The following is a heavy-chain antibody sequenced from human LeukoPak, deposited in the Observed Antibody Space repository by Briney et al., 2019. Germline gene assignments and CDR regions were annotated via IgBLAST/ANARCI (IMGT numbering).Heavy chain of an antibody. CDR1: GGSISGYY. CDR2: MYTSGST. J-gene: IGHJ2*01. D-gene: IGHD3-3*01. V-gene: IGHV4-4*07. CDR3: ARGIDFWSGRGWYFDL. Sequence: PSETLSLACTVSGGSISGYYWTWIRQPADKRLEWLGRMYTSGSTNYNPSLKSRVTISVDTSKNQFSLKLSSVTAADTAVYYCARGIDFWSGRGWYFDLWGRGTLVTVSS.